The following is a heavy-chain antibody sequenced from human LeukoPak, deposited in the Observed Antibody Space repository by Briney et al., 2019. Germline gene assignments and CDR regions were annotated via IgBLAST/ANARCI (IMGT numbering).Heavy chain of an antibody. CDR1: GFTFRSYW. CDR3: AANGGPFDY. J-gene: IGHJ4*02. CDR2: IKQEGSEK. Sequence: GGSLRLSCAASGFTFRSYWMSWVRQAPGKGLEWVANIKQEGSEKYYVDSVKGRFTISRDNAKNLLYLQMNSLRAEDTAVYYCAANGGPFDYWGQGTLVTVSS. V-gene: IGHV3-7*05. D-gene: IGHD4-23*01.